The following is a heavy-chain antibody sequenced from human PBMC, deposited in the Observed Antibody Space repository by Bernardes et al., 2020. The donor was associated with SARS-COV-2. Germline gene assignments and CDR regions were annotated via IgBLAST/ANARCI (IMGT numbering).Heavy chain of an antibody. V-gene: IGHV3-21*01. Sequence: VGSLRLSCAASGFTFSSYSMNWVRQAPGKGLEWVSSISSSSSYIYYADSVKVRFTISRDNAKNSLYLQMNSLRDEDTDVYYCATNTAVSKAHYYYYGMDVWGHGTTVTVS. CDR2: ISSSSSYI. CDR3: ATNTAVSKAHYYYYGMDV. D-gene: IGHD5-18*01. CDR1: GFTFSSYS. J-gene: IGHJ6*01.